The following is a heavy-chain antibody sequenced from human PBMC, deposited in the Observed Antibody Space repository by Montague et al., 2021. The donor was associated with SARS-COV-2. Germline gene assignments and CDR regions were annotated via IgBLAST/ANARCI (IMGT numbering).Heavy chain of an antibody. V-gene: IGHV4-34*01. J-gene: IGHJ4*02. D-gene: IGHD3-3*01. CDR1: GGSFGGYY. Sequence: SETLSLTCAVYGGSFGGYYWSWIRQPPGKGLEWIGEINHSGSTNYNPSLKNRVTISVDTSKNQFSLKLSSVTAADTAVYYCARGYQLRFLEWSSRQSTFDYWGQGTLVTVSS. CDR2: INHSGST. CDR3: ARGYQLRFLEWSSRQSTFDY.